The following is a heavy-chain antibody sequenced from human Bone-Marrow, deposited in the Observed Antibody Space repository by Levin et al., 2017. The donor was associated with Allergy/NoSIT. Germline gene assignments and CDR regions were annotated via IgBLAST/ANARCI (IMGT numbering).Heavy chain of an antibody. J-gene: IGHJ3*02. CDR1: GFTFSNHA. Sequence: GGSLRLSCAASGFTFSNHAMHWVRQAPGKGLEWVAAISYDGTNKYYADSVKGRFTISRDNSENTLYLQMNSLRPEDTAVYYCARQNVGPGKWAYGDYEGEDAPLTPDGFDIWGQGTMVTVSS. CDR3: ARQNVGPGKWAYGDYEGEDAPLTPDGFDI. V-gene: IGHV3-30*04. CDR2: ISYDGTNK. D-gene: IGHD4-17*01.